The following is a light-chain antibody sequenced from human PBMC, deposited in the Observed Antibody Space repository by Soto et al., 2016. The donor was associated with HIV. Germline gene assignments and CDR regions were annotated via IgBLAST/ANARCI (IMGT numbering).Light chain of an antibody. CDR2: KDS. CDR3: QSADSSGNYPVL. CDR1: VLSRQY. J-gene: IGLJ2*01. Sequence: SYELTQPPSVSVSPGQTARITCSGDVLSRQYVHWYQQKPGQAPVLVIYKDSERPPEIPERFSGSSSGTTVTLTISGVQTEDEGDYYCQSADSSGNYPVLFGGGTKLTVL. V-gene: IGLV3-25*03.